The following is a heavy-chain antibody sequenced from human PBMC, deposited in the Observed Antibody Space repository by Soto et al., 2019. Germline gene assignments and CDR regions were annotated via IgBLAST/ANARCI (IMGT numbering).Heavy chain of an antibody. D-gene: IGHD2-8*01. V-gene: IGHV3-23*01. CDR2: ISGSGGST. J-gene: IGHJ4*02. Sequence: GGSLRLSCAASGFTFSSYAMSWVRQAPGKGLEWVSAISGSGGSTYYADSVKGRFTISRDNSKNTLYLQMNSLRAEDTAVYYCAKGGSNIVLMVYATYFDYWGQGTLVTVSS. CDR3: AKGGSNIVLMVYATYFDY. CDR1: GFTFSSYA.